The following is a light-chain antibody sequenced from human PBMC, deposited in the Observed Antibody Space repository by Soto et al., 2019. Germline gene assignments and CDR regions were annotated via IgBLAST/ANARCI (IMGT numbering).Light chain of an antibody. CDR3: QDYGSSPQT. CDR1: QRISSNY. J-gene: IGKJ1*01. V-gene: IGKV3-20*01. Sequence: IVLTQSPSTLSLSPGERATLSCRASQRISSNYLGWYQQKPGQAPRLLIYAASSRATGIPDRFSGSGSGTDFTLTISRLEPEDFAVYYCQDYGSSPQTFGQGTKVDIK. CDR2: AAS.